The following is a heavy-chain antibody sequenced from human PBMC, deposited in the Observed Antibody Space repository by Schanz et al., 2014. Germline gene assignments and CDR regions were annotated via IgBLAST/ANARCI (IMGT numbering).Heavy chain of an antibody. Sequence: QVQLVQSGAEVKKPGSSVKVSCKASGGTFSSSTLTWVRQAPGQGLEWMGWINAHTGNTQYAQKFQGRVNMTRDTVTTTVHLELTRLRTDDTAIYYCARVHIATYHYNSPGALDIWGQGTRVTVSS. J-gene: IGHJ3*02. D-gene: IGHD3-10*01. V-gene: IGHV1-18*01. CDR1: GGTFSSST. CDR2: INAHTGNT. CDR3: ARVHIATYHYNSPGALDI.